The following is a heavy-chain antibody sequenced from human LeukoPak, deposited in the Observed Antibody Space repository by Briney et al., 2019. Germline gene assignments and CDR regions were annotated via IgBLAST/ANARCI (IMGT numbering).Heavy chain of an antibody. D-gene: IGHD3-10*01. V-gene: IGHV1-2*02. CDR3: ARELGRNAFDV. J-gene: IGHJ3*01. CDR1: GYTFSHNH. CDR2: ISPVNGGT. Sequence: GASVKVSCKASGYTFSHNHMYWIRQAPGQGLECMGWISPVNGGTNYAQKFQGRITMTGDTSISTGYMELSSLTSDDTAIYFCARELGRNAFDVWGQGTLVTVSS.